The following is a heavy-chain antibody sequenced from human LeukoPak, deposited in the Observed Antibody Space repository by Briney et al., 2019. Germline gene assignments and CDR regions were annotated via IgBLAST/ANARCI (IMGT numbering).Heavy chain of an antibody. CDR3: ARTYYYDSSGYFFDY. CDR1: GFTFSSYA. Sequence: PGGSLRLSRAASGFTFSSYAMHWVRQAPGKGLEYVSAISSNGGSTYYANSVKGRFTISRDNSKNTLYLQMGSLRAEDMAVYYCARTYYYDSSGYFFDYWGQGTLVTVSS. D-gene: IGHD3-22*01. J-gene: IGHJ4*02. CDR2: ISSNGGST. V-gene: IGHV3-64*01.